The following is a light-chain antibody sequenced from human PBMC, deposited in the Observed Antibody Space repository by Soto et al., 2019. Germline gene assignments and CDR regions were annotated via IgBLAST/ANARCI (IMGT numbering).Light chain of an antibody. V-gene: IGLV2-23*02. Sequence: QSFLTQPASVSASPGQSITITCTGGNSDIGTNNLVSWYQHHPGKGPKLIIYEVTKRPSGVSARFTGSKSGNTASLTISGLQADDEAQYYCSSYTGSVNLVFGGGTKLTVL. CDR1: NSDIGTNNL. J-gene: IGLJ2*01. CDR2: EVT. CDR3: SSYTGSVNLV.